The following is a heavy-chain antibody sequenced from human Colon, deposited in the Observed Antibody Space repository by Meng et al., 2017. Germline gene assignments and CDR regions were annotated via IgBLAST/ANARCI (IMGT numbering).Heavy chain of an antibody. V-gene: IGHV3-7*01. Sequence: GESLKISCATSGFLFNNYCMSWVCHAPGPGLEWVASIRQDGSRKYFGDSVKGRFTIFRDNAAKSLYLQMNSLRAEDTAVYYCVRDFDENERSGYSDWFDSWGQGTLVTVSS. CDR1: GFLFNNYC. J-gene: IGHJ5*01. CDR3: VRDFDENERSGYSDWFDS. D-gene: IGHD3-22*01. CDR2: IRQDGSRK.